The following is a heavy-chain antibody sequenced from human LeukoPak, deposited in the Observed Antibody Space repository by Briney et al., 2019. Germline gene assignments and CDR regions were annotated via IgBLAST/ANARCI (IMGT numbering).Heavy chain of an antibody. CDR1: GGSISSSSYY. J-gene: IGHJ4*02. D-gene: IGHD6-6*01. CDR2: IHYNGYS. CDR3: ASPSTSSSAYEY. Sequence: PSETLSLTCSVSGGSISSSSYYWGWIRQPPGKELEGIGNIHYNGYSYYNAPLESRVTISVDTSKNQFSLKLDSAAAADTAVYYCASPSTSSSAYEYWGQGTLVTVSS. V-gene: IGHV4-39*01.